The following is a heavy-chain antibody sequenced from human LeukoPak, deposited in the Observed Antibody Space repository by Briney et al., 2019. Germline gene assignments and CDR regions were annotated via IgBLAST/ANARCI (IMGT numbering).Heavy chain of an antibody. V-gene: IGHV3-21*01. CDR2: ITTSSTYI. CDR1: GFTVSSYS. D-gene: IGHD6-19*01. J-gene: IGHJ4*02. CDR3: ARGKYSSGWFDY. Sequence: GGSLTLSCAASGFTVSSYSMSWVRQAPGKGLEWVSSITTSSTYISYADSVKGRFTISRDNAKNSLYLQMNSLRAEDTAVYYCARGKYSSGWFDYWGQGTLVTVSS.